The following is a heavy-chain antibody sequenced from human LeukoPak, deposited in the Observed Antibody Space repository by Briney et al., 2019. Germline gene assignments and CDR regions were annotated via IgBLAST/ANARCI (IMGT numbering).Heavy chain of an antibody. CDR3: ATLYDFSEGYFDY. CDR2: ISGSGGST. CDR1: GFTFSSYA. J-gene: IGHJ4*02. V-gene: IGHV3-23*01. D-gene: IGHD3-3*01. Sequence: GGSLRLSCAASGFTFSSYAMSWVRQAPGKGLEWVSAISGSGGSTYYADSVKGRFTISRANSKNTLYLQMNSLRAEDTAVYYCATLYDFSEGYFDYWGQGTLVTVSS.